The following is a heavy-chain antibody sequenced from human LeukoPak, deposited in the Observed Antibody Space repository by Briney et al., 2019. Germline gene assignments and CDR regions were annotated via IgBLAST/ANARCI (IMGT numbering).Heavy chain of an antibody. CDR1: GFTFSSYA. Sequence: GRSLRLSCAASGFTFSSYAMHWVRQAPGKGLEWVAVISYDGSNKYYADSVKGRFTISRDNSKNTLYLQMNSLRAEDTAVYYCARGGGPTPSDYWGQGTLVTVSS. V-gene: IGHV3-30*14. CDR3: ARGGGPTPSDY. J-gene: IGHJ4*02. CDR2: ISYDGSNK. D-gene: IGHD3-10*01.